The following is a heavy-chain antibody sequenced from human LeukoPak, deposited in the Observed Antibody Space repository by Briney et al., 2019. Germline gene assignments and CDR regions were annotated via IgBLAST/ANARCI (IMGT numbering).Heavy chain of an antibody. V-gene: IGHV4-38-2*02. CDR1: GYSISSGYY. CDR2: IYHSGST. D-gene: IGHD1-7*01. J-gene: IGHJ4*02. Sequence: SETLSLTCTVSGYSISSGYYWGWIRQPPGKGLEWIGSIYHSGSTYYNPSLKSRVTISVDTSKNQFSLKLSSVTAADTAVYYCARLYGNYQNYFDYWGQGTLVTVSS. CDR3: ARLYGNYQNYFDY.